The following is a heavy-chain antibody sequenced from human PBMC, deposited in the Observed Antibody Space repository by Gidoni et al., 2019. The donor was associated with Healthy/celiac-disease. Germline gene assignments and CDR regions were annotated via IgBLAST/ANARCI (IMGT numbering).Heavy chain of an antibody. CDR1: GFPFSSYG. J-gene: IGHJ6*02. V-gene: IGHV3-30*18. CDR2: ISYDGSNK. Sequence: QVQLVESGGGVVQPGRSLRLSCAASGFPFSSYGMHWVRQAPGKGLEWVAVISYDGSNKYYADSVKGRFTISRDNSKNTLYLQMNSLRAEDTAVYYCAKDQRGYCSSTSCSGYGMDVWGQGTTVTVSS. CDR3: AKDQRGYCSSTSCSGYGMDV. D-gene: IGHD2-2*01.